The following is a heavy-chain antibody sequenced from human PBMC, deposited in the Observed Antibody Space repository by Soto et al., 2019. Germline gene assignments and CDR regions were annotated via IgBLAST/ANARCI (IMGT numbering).Heavy chain of an antibody. CDR3: ARSQGAIGSGSYNMFGDFQH. J-gene: IGHJ1*01. CDR1: GYNFISHA. CDR2: INTGNGNT. Sequence: QVQLVQSGAEVKKPGSSVKLSCKASGYNFISHAMHWVRQAPGQRPEWMGWINTGNGNTKSSQKFQGRVTITRDTSANTAYMELSSLRSEDTAVYYCARSQGAIGSGSYNMFGDFQHWGQGTLVTVSS. V-gene: IGHV1-3*04. D-gene: IGHD3-10*01.